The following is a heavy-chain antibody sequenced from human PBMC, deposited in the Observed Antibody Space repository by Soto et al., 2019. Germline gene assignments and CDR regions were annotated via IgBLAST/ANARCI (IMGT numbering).Heavy chain of an antibody. CDR1: GFTFSSYA. CDR3: ARDLGTAMVFLVDYYYGMDV. V-gene: IGHV3-30-3*01. D-gene: IGHD5-18*01. CDR2: ISYDGSNK. J-gene: IGHJ6*02. Sequence: QPGGSLRLSCAASGFTFSSYAMHWVRQAPGKGLEWVAVISYDGSNKYYADSVKGRFTISRDNSKNTLYLQMNSLRAEDTAVYYCARDLGTAMVFLVDYYYGMDVWGQGTTVTVSS.